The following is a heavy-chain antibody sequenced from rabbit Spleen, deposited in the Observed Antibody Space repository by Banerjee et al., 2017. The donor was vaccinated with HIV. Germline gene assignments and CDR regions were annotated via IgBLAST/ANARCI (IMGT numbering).Heavy chain of an antibody. D-gene: IGHD4-1*01. Sequence: QQQLEESGGGLVKPEGSLTLTCTASGFSFSSSYWMCWVRQAPGKGLEWIACIRGGSTGSTYYANWAKGRFTISKTSSTTVTLQMTSLTAADTAAYFCARDGYSRGWGIILYYFNLWGQGTLVTVS. J-gene: IGHJ4*01. CDR2: IRGGSTGST. CDR3: ARDGYSRGWGIILYYFNL. V-gene: IGHV1S45*01. CDR1: GFSFSSSYW.